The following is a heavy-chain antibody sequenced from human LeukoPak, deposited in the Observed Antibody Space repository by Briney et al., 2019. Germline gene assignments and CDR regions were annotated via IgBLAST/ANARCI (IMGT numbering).Heavy chain of an antibody. V-gene: IGHV4-38-2*01. CDR1: GYSISTGYY. Sequence: PSETLSLTCVVSGYSISTGYYWGWIRQPPGKGLEWIGNIYHSGSTYYNASLKSRVTISVDTSKNQFSLKLSSVTAADTAVYYCARASMYYYDSSGYLGDWYFDLWGRGTLVTVSS. D-gene: IGHD3-22*01. CDR3: ARASMYYYDSSGYLGDWYFDL. CDR2: IYHSGST. J-gene: IGHJ2*01.